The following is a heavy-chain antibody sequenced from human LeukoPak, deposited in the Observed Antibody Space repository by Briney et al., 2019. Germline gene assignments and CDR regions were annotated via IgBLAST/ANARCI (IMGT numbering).Heavy chain of an antibody. J-gene: IGHJ4*02. V-gene: IGHV1-24*01. Sequence: ASVKVSCKVSGYTLTELSMHWVRQAPGKGLEWMGGFDPEDGETIYAQKFQGRVTMTEDTSTDTAYMELSSLRSEDTAVYYCATGCSGYDSSPFDYWGQGTLVTVSS. CDR3: ATGCSGYDSSPFDY. CDR1: GYTLTELS. D-gene: IGHD5-12*01. CDR2: FDPEDGET.